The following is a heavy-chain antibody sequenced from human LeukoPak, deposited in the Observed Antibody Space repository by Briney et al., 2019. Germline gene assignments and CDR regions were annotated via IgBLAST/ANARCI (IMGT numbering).Heavy chain of an antibody. D-gene: IGHD3-22*01. V-gene: IGHV3-73*01. CDR2: IRSKANSYAT. J-gene: IGHJ3*02. CDR1: GFTFSGSA. CDR3: TRHGDSSGYYHNDVFDI. Sequence: GGSLRLSCAASGFTFSGSAMHWVRQASGKGLEWVGRIRSKANSYATAYAASVKGRFTISRDDSKNTAYLQMNSLKTEDTAVYYCTRHGDSSGYYHNDVFDIWGKGTMVTVSS.